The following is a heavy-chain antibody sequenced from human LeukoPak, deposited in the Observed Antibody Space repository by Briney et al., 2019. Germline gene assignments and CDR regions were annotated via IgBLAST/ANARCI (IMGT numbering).Heavy chain of an antibody. V-gene: IGHV3-15*01. CDR3: TTEGYCSGGNCYSFDY. J-gene: IGHJ4*01. Sequence: GGSLRLSCAVSGLTFSSAWMSWVRQAPGKGLEWVGRLKSKTDGGAIDYAAPVKGRFTISRDDSKNMLYLQMNSLKTEDTAVYFCTTEGYCSGGNCYSFDYWGHGTLVTVSS. D-gene: IGHD2-15*01. CDR1: GLTFSSAW. CDR2: LKSKTDGGAI.